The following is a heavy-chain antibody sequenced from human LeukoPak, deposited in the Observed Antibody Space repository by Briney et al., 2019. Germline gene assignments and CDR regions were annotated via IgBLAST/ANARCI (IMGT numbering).Heavy chain of an antibody. Sequence: GGSLRLSCAASGFTFSSYAMHWVRQAPGKGLEWVAVISYDGSNKYYADSVKGRFTISRDNSKNTLYLQMNSLRAEDTAVYYCASEDSSGYQLRFDPWGQGTLVTASS. D-gene: IGHD3-22*01. J-gene: IGHJ5*02. CDR3: ASEDSSGYQLRFDP. CDR2: ISYDGSNK. CDR1: GFTFSSYA. V-gene: IGHV3-30-3*01.